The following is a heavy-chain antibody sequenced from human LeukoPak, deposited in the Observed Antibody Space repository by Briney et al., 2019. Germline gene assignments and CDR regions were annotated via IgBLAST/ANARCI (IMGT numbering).Heavy chain of an antibody. J-gene: IGHJ3*02. V-gene: IGHV1-2*04. CDR3: ARCGYCSSTSCSCGAFDI. CDR1: GYTFTGYY. CDR2: INPNSGGT. Sequence: ASVKVSCKASGYTFTGYYMHWVRQAPGQGLEWMGWINPNSGGTNYAQKFQGWVTMTRDTSISTAYMELSRLRSDDTAVYYCARCGYCSSTSCSCGAFDIWGQGTMVTVSS. D-gene: IGHD2-2*01.